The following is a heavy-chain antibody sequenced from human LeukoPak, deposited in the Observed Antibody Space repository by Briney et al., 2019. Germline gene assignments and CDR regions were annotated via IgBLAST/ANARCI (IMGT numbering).Heavy chain of an antibody. CDR2: IVASGSAS. V-gene: IGHV3-23*01. CDR3: AKDPDY. Sequence: GGSLRLSCAASGFAFTDYAMSWVRQTPGKGLEWVSGIVASGSASFYADSVKGRFSFSRDNSKNTLYLQMNSLRAEDTAVYYCAKDPDYWGQGTLVTVSS. CDR1: GFAFTDYA. J-gene: IGHJ4*02.